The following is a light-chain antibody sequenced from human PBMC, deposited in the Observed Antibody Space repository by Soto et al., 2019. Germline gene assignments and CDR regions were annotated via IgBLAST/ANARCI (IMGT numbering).Light chain of an antibody. J-gene: IGLJ2*01. CDR1: SSNIGTNY. CDR3: AAWDDSLSVR. CDR2: MDN. V-gene: IGLV1-47*01. Sequence: QSVLTQPPSASGTPGQRVTISCSGSSSNIGTNYVYWYQQPPGTAPKLLIYMDNRRPSGVPDRFSDSKSGTSASLASSGLRSEDEADYYCAAWDDSLSVRFGGGTKLTVL.